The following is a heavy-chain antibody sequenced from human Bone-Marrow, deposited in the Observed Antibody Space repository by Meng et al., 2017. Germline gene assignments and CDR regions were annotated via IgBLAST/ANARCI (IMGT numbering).Heavy chain of an antibody. CDR3: AREGDSSGPNFDY. J-gene: IGHJ4*02. CDR2: IWYDGSNK. CDR1: GVTLSSYG. Sequence: VEQVECGGCLLQPCGSLRLACAGSGVTLSSYGIHGVRQATGKGLEWVAVIWYDGSNKYYADSVKGRFTISRDNSKNTLYLQMNSLRAEDTAVYYCAREGDSSGPNFDYWGQGTLVTVSS. D-gene: IGHD6-19*01. V-gene: IGHV3-33*01.